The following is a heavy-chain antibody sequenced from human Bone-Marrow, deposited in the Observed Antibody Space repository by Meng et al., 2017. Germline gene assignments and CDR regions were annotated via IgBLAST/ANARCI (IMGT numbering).Heavy chain of an antibody. CDR2: MNPNSGNT. CDR1: GGTFSSYA. V-gene: IGHV1-8*02. J-gene: IGHJ5*02. CDR3: ARGGEQWLLSWFDP. Sequence: QVQLGQSGAGGKKPGAPVEVPCQASGGTFSSYAISWVRQATGPGLEWMGWMNPNSGNTGYAQKFQGRVTMTRNTSISTAYMELSSLRSEDTAVYYCARGGEQWLLSWFDPWGQGTLVTVSS. D-gene: IGHD6-19*01.